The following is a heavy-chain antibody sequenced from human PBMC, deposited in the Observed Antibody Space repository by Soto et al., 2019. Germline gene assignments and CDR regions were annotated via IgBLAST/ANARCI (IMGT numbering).Heavy chain of an antibody. D-gene: IGHD5-18*01. Sequence: ASVKVSCKASGYTFTSYDINWVRQATGQGLEWMGWMNPNSGNTGYAQKFQGRVTMTRNTSISTAYMELSSLKASDTAMYYCARLFRTGDVDTAMVDLSDRGYHYYYMDFWGKGITVTVFS. J-gene: IGHJ6*03. CDR3: ARLFRTGDVDTAMVDLSDRGYHYYYMDF. V-gene: IGHV1-8*01. CDR1: GYTFTSYD. CDR2: MNPNSGNT.